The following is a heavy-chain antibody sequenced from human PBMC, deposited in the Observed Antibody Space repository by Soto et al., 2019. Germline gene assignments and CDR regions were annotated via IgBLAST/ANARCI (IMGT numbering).Heavy chain of an antibody. CDR3: ARDPSTSLVWYGMDV. D-gene: IGHD2-2*01. Sequence: QVQLVESGGGVVQPGRSLRLSCAASGFTFSSYAMHWVRQAPGKGLEWVAVISYDGSNKYYADSVKGRFTISRDNSKNTLYLQMNSLRAEDTAVYYCARDPSTSLVWYGMDVWSQGTTVTVSS. CDR2: ISYDGSNK. CDR1: GFTFSSYA. V-gene: IGHV3-30-3*01. J-gene: IGHJ6*02.